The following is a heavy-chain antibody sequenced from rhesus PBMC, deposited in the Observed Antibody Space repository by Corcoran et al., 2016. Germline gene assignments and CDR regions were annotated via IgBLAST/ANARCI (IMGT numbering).Heavy chain of an antibody. CDR1: GGSISSSNW. CDR2: ISVRSGST. CDR3: AGGYDSGYYIFDY. V-gene: IGHV4-65*01. Sequence: QVQLQESGPGLVKPSETLSLTCAVSGGSISSSNWWRWILQPLGKVLVVIGYISVRSGSTYYNPSLKSRVTISTETSKNQFSLKLSSVTAADTAVYYCAGGYDSGYYIFDYWGQGVLVTVSS. D-gene: IGHD3-28*01. J-gene: IGHJ4*01.